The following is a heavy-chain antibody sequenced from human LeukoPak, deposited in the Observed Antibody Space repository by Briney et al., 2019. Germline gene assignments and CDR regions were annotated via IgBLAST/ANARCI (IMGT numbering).Heavy chain of an antibody. CDR2: INPNSGGT. CDR3: AREGGAYCSSTSCSFEKYNWFDP. J-gene: IGHJ5*02. V-gene: IGHV1-2*06. Sequence: ASVKVSCKASGYTFTGYYMHWVRQAPGQGLEWMGRINPNSGGTNYAQKFQGRVTMPRDTSISTASMGLSSLRSDDTAVYYCAREGGAYCSSTSCSFEKYNWFDPWGQGTLVTVSS. D-gene: IGHD2-2*01. CDR1: GYTFTGYY.